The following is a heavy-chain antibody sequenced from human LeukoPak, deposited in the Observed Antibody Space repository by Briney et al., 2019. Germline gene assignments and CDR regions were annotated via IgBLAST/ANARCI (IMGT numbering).Heavy chain of an antibody. CDR1: GFTFSSYG. CDR2: IWYDGSNK. Sequence: PGRSLRLSCAASGFTFSSYGMHWVRQAPGKGLEWVAVIWYDGSNKYYADSVKGRFTISRDNSKNTLYLQMNSLRAEDTAVYYCARDVGYGRFDPWGQGTLVSVSS. V-gene: IGHV3-33*01. J-gene: IGHJ5*02. CDR3: ARDVGYGRFDP. D-gene: IGHD5-12*01.